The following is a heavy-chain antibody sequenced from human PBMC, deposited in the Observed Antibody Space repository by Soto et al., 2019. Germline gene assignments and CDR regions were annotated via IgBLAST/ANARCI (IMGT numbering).Heavy chain of an antibody. CDR3: ANNPNYYDSSGSYFQH. CDR1: GFTFSSYG. D-gene: IGHD3-22*01. V-gene: IGHV3-30*18. Sequence: QVQLVESGGGVVQPGRSLRLSCAASGFTFSSYGMHWVRQAPGKGLEWVAVISYDGSNKYYADSVKGRFTISRDNSKNTLYLQMNSLRAEDTAVYYCANNPNYYDSSGSYFQHWVQGTLVTVSS. J-gene: IGHJ1*01. CDR2: ISYDGSNK.